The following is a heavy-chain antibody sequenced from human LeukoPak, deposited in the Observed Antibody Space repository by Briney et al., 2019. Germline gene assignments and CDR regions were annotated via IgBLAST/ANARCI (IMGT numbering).Heavy chain of an antibody. J-gene: IGHJ5*02. D-gene: IGHD1-26*01. CDR3: ARGSYIFDP. Sequence: SETLSLTCTVSGGSISSYYWSLIRQSAGKGLEWIGHIYTSGSTNYNPSLKSRLTMSVDTSKNQFSLKLSSVTAADTAVYYCARGSYIFDPWGQGTLVTVSS. CDR1: GGSISSYY. CDR2: IYTSGST. V-gene: IGHV4-4*07.